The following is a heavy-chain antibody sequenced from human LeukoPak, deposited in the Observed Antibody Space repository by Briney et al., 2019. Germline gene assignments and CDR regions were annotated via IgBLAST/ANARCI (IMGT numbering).Heavy chain of an antibody. CDR1: GGSISSGGYY. CDR2: IYYSGST. J-gene: IGHJ4*02. Sequence: PSETLSLTCTVSGGSISSGGYYWSWLRQHPGKGLEWIGYIYYSGSTYYNPSLKSRVTISVDTSKNQFSLKLSSVTAADTAVYYCARGGYYDSSGSLDYWGQGTLVTVSS. CDR3: ARGGYYDSSGSLDY. D-gene: IGHD3-22*01. V-gene: IGHV4-31*03.